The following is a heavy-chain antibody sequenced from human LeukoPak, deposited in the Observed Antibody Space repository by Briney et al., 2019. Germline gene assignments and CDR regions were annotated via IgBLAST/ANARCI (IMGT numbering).Heavy chain of an antibody. CDR3: AREGAIGATIYFDY. D-gene: IGHD5-12*01. J-gene: IGHJ4*02. V-gene: IGHV3-21*01. CDR1: GFTFSSYN. CDR2: ITSSSSYI. Sequence: PGGSLRLSCAASGFTFSSYNMNWARQAPGKGLEWVSSITSSSSYIYYADSVKGRFTISRDNAENSLYLQMNSLRAEDTAVYYCAREGAIGATIYFDYWGQGTLVTVSS.